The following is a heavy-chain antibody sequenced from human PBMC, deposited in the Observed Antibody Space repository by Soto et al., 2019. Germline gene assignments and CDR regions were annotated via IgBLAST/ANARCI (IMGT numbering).Heavy chain of an antibody. J-gene: IGHJ6*02. CDR2: IYYSGST. D-gene: IGHD3-22*01. Sequence: SETLSLTCTVSGGSISSYYWSWIRQPPGKGLEWIGYIYYSGSTNYNPSLKSRVTISVDTSKNQFSLKLSSVTAADTAVYYCARDRASSGYYDYGMDVWGQGTTVTVSS. V-gene: IGHV4-59*01. CDR1: GGSISSYY. CDR3: ARDRASSGYYDYGMDV.